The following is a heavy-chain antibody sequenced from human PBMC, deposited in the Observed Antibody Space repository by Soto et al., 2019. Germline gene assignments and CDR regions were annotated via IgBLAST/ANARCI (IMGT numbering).Heavy chain of an antibody. D-gene: IGHD3-10*01. CDR3: AIDLYYFGSGRLGYYYYYGMDV. V-gene: IGHV1-3*01. Sequence: GASVKVSCKASGSTFTSYAMHWVRQAPGQRLEWMRWINAGNGNTKYSQKFQGRVTITRDTSASTAYMELSSLRSEDTAVYYCAIDLYYFGSGRLGYYYYYGMDVWGQGTTVTVSS. CDR2: INAGNGNT. J-gene: IGHJ6*02. CDR1: GSTFTSYA.